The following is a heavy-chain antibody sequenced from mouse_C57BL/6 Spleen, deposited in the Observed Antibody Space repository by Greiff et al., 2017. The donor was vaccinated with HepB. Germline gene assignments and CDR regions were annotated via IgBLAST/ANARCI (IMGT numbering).Heavy chain of an antibody. V-gene: IGHV5-16*01. Sequence: EVNVVESEGGLVQPGSSMKLSCTASGFTFSDYYMAWVRQVPEKGLEWVANINYDGSSTYYLDSLKSRFIISRDNAKNILYLQMSSLKSEDTATYYCARITSRRYFDVWGTGTTVTVSS. CDR2: INYDGSST. CDR3: ARITSRRYFDV. D-gene: IGHD1-1*01. CDR1: GFTFSDYY. J-gene: IGHJ1*03.